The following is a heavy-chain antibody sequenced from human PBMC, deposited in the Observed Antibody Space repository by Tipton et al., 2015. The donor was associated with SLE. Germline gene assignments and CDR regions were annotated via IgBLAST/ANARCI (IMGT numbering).Heavy chain of an antibody. Sequence: SLRLSCAASGFTFNIHALHWVRQAPGRGLQWVTLISYDGSDTFYADSVKGRFTISRDNSKNTLYLQMNSLRAEDTAVYYCAGWVGYCSGGSCFYWGQGTLVTVSS. J-gene: IGHJ4*02. V-gene: IGHV3-30*16. D-gene: IGHD2-15*01. CDR3: AGWVGYCSGGSCFY. CDR1: GFTFNIHA. CDR2: ISYDGSDT.